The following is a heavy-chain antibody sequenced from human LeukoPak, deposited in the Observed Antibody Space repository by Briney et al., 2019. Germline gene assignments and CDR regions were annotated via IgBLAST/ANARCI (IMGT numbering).Heavy chain of an antibody. J-gene: IGHJ4*02. D-gene: IGHD3-10*01. CDR1: GYSISSGYY. CDR3: AVTMVRGVICYFDY. Sequence: SETLSLTCTVSGYSISSGYYWGWIRQPPGKGLEWIGSIYHSGSNYYNPSLKSRVTISGDTSKNQFSLKLGSVTAADTAVYYCAVTMVRGVICYFDYWGQGTLVTVSS. V-gene: IGHV4-38-2*02. CDR2: IYHSGSN.